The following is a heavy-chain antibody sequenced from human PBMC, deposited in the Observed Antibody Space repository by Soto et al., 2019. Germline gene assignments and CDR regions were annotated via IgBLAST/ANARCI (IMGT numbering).Heavy chain of an antibody. J-gene: IGHJ3*02. CDR3: ARVLGYNSSWWRHTAFDI. V-gene: IGHV1-18*01. CDR1: GYTFTNYG. D-gene: IGHD6-13*01. Sequence: ASVNVSCKTSGYTFTNYGISWVRQAPGQGLEWMGWISAHTGNTNYAQKFQGRVTMTTDTSTSTAYMELRSLRSDDTAVYYCARVLGYNSSWWRHTAFDIWGQGTMVTVSS. CDR2: ISAHTGNT.